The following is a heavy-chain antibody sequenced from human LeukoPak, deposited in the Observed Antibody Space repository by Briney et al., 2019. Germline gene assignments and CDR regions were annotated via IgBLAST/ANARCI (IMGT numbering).Heavy chain of an antibody. Sequence: PSETLSLTRTVSGGSISSYYWSWIRQPPGKGLEWIGYIYYSGSTNYNPSLKSRVTISVDTSKNQFSLKLSSVTAADTAVYYCARADPVVTDYYYYGMDVWGQGTTVTVSS. CDR1: GGSISSYY. V-gene: IGHV4-59*01. CDR3: ARADPVVTDYYYYGMDV. J-gene: IGHJ6*02. D-gene: IGHD3-22*01. CDR2: IYYSGST.